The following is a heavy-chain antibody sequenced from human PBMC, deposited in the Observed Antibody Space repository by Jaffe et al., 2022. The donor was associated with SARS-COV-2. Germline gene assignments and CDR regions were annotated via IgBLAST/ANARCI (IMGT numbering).Heavy chain of an antibody. CDR2: ISAYNGNT. CDR3: ARVPVAYYYDSSGYHGWFDP. Sequence: QVQLVQSGAEVKKPGASVKVSCKASGYTFTSYGISWVRQAPGQGLEWMGWISAYNGNTNYAQKLQGRVTMTTDTSTSTAYMELRSLRSDDTAVYYCARVPVAYYYDSSGYHGWFDPWGQGTLVTVSS. V-gene: IGHV1-18*01. CDR1: GYTFTSYG. D-gene: IGHD3-22*01. J-gene: IGHJ5*02.